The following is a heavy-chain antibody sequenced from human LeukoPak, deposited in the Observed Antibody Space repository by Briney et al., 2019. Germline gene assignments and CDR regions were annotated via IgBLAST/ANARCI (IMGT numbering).Heavy chain of an antibody. Sequence: GGSLRLSCAASGFTFSSYSMNWVRQAPGKGLEWISYISDNSYTMYTADSVKGRFIISRDNAKNSLYLQMNSLRAEDTAVYYCAKSRSGSANWALQIFDNWGQGTLVTVSS. V-gene: IGHV3-48*01. D-gene: IGHD1-1*01. CDR1: GFTFSSYS. CDR3: AKSRSGSANWALQIFDN. CDR2: ISDNSYTM. J-gene: IGHJ4*02.